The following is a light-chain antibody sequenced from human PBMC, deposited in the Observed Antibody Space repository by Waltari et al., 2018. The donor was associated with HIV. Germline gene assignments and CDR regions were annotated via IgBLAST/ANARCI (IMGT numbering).Light chain of an antibody. CDR3: QQRSNWPPSIT. CDR2: DAS. Sequence: VLTQSPATLSLSPGERATLSCRASQSVSSYLAWYQQKPGQAPRLLIYDASNRATGIPARFSGSGSGTDFTLTISSLEPEDFAVYYCQQRSNWPPSITFGQGTRLEIK. J-gene: IGKJ5*01. V-gene: IGKV3-11*01. CDR1: QSVSSY.